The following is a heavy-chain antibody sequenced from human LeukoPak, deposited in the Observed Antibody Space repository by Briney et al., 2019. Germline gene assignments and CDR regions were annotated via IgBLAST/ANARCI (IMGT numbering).Heavy chain of an antibody. J-gene: IGHJ5*02. CDR2: IIPIFGTA. D-gene: IGHD4-17*01. CDR3: AREGYGAPRRWFDP. CDR1: GGTFSSYA. Sequence: TVKVSCKASGGTFSSYAISWVRQAPGQGLEWMGGIIPIFGTANYAQKFQGRVTITTDESTSTAYMELSSLRSEDTAVYYCAREGYGAPRRWFDPWGQGTLVTASS. V-gene: IGHV1-69*05.